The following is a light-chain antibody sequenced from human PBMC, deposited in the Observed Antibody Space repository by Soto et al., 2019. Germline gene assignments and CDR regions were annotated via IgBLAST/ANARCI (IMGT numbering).Light chain of an antibody. CDR2: ATS. V-gene: IGKV1-39*01. CDR3: QQSYSAPHT. Sequence: DIQMTQSPSSLSASTGDRVAITCRASQSISSYLNWYQQKLGKAPKLLIHATSTLQSGVPSRFSGSGSGTDFTLTIRSLQPEDFATYYCQQSYSAPHTFGQGTKLEIK. J-gene: IGKJ2*01. CDR1: QSISSY.